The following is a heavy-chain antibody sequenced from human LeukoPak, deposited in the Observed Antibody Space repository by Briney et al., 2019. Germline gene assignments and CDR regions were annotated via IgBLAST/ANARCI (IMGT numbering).Heavy chain of an antibody. J-gene: IGHJ4*02. Sequence: SETLSLTCAVYGGSFSGYYWSWIRQPPGKGLEWIGEINHSGSTNYNPFLKSRVTISVDTSKNQFSLKLSSVTAADTAVYYCARGSLVVVTAIVDYWGQGTLVTVSS. D-gene: IGHD2-21*02. CDR3: ARGSLVVVTAIVDY. V-gene: IGHV4-34*01. CDR1: GGSFSGYY. CDR2: INHSGST.